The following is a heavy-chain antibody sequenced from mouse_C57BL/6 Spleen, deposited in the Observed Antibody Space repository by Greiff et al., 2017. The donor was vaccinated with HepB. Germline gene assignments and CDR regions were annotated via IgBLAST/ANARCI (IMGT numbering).Heavy chain of an antibody. CDR3: ARHDHDYDDAMDY. D-gene: IGHD2-4*01. CDR1: GFTFSSYG. V-gene: IGHV5-6*02. CDR2: ISSGGSYT. J-gene: IGHJ4*01. Sequence: EVMLVESGGDLVKPGGSLKLSCAASGFTFSSYGMSWVRQTPDKRLEWVATISSGGSYTYYPDSVKGRFTISRDNAKNTLYLQMSSLTSEDTAMYYCARHDHDYDDAMDYWGQGTSVTVSS.